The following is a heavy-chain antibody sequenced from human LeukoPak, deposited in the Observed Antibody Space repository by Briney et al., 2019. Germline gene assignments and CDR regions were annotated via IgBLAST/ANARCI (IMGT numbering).Heavy chain of an antibody. Sequence: GGSLRLSCAASGCTFSSYAMSWVRQAPGKGLEWVSAISGSGGSTYYADSVKGRFTISRDNSKNTLCLQMNSLRAEDTAVYYCAKDTDYGDYAHLGYWGQGTLVTVSS. V-gene: IGHV3-23*01. CDR3: AKDTDYGDYAHLGY. CDR2: ISGSGGST. CDR1: GCTFSSYA. D-gene: IGHD4-17*01. J-gene: IGHJ4*02.